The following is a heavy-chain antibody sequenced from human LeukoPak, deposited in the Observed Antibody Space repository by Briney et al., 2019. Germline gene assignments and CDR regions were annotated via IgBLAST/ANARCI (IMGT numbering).Heavy chain of an antibody. V-gene: IGHV3-23*01. Sequence: GGSLRLSCAASGFTFSSYAMNWVRQAPGKGVEWVSSISGSGGSTYYADYVKGRFTISRDNSKNSLDLQMNSLRAEDTAVYYCAKSSLVTPYDYWGQGTLVSVSS. J-gene: IGHJ4*02. D-gene: IGHD2-15*01. CDR2: ISGSGGST. CDR1: GFTFSSYA. CDR3: AKSSLVTPYDY.